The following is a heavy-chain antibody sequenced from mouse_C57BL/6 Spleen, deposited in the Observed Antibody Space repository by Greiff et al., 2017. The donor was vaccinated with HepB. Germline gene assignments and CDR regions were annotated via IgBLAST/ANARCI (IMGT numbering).Heavy chain of an antibody. Sequence: EVQLQQSGPVLVKPGASVKMSCKASGYTFTDYYMNWVKQSHGKSLEWIGVINPYNGGTSYNQKFKGKATLTVDKSSSTAYMELNSLTSEDSAVYYCARKGITTAFDYWGQGTTLTVSS. D-gene: IGHD1-2*01. CDR3: ARKGITTAFDY. CDR1: GYTFTDYY. J-gene: IGHJ2*01. V-gene: IGHV1-19*01. CDR2: INPYNGGT.